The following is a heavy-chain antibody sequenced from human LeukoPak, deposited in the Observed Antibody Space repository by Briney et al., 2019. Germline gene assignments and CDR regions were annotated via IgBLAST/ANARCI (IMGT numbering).Heavy chain of an antibody. CDR2: IYYSGST. J-gene: IGHJ4*02. Sequence: SETLSLTCTVSGGSISSSSYYWSWIRQPPGKGLEWIGYIYYSGSTNYNPSLKSRVTISVDTSKNQFSLKLSSVTAADTAVYYCARHGIVGATLKAYYFDYWGQGTLVTVSS. CDR3: ARHGIVGATLKAYYFDY. V-gene: IGHV4-61*05. CDR1: GGSISSSSYY. D-gene: IGHD1-26*01.